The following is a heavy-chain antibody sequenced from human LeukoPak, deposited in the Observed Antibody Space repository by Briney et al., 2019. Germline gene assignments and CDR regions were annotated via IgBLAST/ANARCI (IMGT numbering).Heavy chain of an antibody. CDR3: ARGTHSIAVAGYNF. V-gene: IGHV1-3*01. J-gene: IGHJ4*02. CDR2: INAGNGNT. Sequence: GASVKFSCKASGGTFSSYAISWVRQAPGQGLEWMGWINAGNGNTKYSQKFQGRVTITRDTSASTAYMELSSLRSEDTAVYYCARGTHSIAVAGYNFWGQGTLVTVSS. D-gene: IGHD6-19*01. CDR1: GGTFSSYA.